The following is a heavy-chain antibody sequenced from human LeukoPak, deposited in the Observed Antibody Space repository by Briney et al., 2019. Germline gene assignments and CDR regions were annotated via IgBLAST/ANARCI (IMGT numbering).Heavy chain of an antibody. CDR2: ISYDGSNK. D-gene: IGHD2-2*01. CDR3: ARSQGDIVVVPAAPSPLFDY. CDR1: GFTFSSYT. J-gene: IGHJ4*02. Sequence: GGSLRLSCAASGFTFSSYTMHWVRQAPGKGLEWVAVISYDGSNKYYADSVKGRFTISRDNSKNTLYLQMNSLRADDTAVYYCARSQGDIVVVPAAPSPLFDYWGQGTLVTVSS. V-gene: IGHV3-30-3*01.